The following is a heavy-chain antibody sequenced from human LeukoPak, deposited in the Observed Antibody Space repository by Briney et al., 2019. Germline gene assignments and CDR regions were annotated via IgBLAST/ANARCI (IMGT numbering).Heavy chain of an antibody. CDR1: GFTFSSYA. CDR3: AKDRGAAASSYYFDY. Sequence: GGSLRLSCAASGFTFSSYAMSWVRQAPGKGQEWVSAISGSGGSTYYADSVKGRFTISRDNSKNTLYLQMNSLRAEDTAVYYCAKDRGAAASSYYFDYWGQGTLVTVSS. D-gene: IGHD6-13*01. V-gene: IGHV3-23*01. CDR2: ISGSGGST. J-gene: IGHJ4*02.